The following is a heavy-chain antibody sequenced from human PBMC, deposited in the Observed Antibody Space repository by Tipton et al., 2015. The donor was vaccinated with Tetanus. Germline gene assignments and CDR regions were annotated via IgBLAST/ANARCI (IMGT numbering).Heavy chain of an antibody. CDR2: IYYSGST. CDR3: ARDREFYYGSGSFFYFDS. D-gene: IGHD3-10*01. J-gene: IGHJ4*02. CDR1: GGSINSYY. Sequence: TLSLTCTVSGGSINSYYWSWIRQPPGKGLEWIGYIYYSGSTNYNPSLRSRVTISVDTSKNQFSLKLSSVTAADTAVYYCARDREFYYGSGSFFYFDSWGQGTLVTVSS. V-gene: IGHV4-59*01.